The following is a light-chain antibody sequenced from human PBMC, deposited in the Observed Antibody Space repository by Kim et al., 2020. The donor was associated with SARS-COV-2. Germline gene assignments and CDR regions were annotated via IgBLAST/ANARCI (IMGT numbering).Light chain of an antibody. V-gene: IGLV2-8*01. Sequence: QSVTIACTGTSSDVGGYNYVSWYQQHPGKAPKLMISEVTKRPSGVPDRFSGSKTGNTASLTVSGLQAEDEADYYCCSYAGSNSLIFGGGTQLTVL. CDR2: EVT. CDR1: SSDVGGYNY. J-gene: IGLJ2*01. CDR3: CSYAGSNSLI.